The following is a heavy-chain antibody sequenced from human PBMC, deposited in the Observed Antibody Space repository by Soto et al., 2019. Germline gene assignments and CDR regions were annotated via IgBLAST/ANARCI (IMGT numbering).Heavy chain of an antibody. J-gene: IGHJ5*02. CDR1: GFTFNSYW. Sequence: EVQLVESGGGLVQPGGSLRLSCAASGFTFNSYWMTLVRQAPGKGLEWVANIKQDGSEKYYVDSVKGRFTITRDNAKNSLYLQMNSLRAEDTAVYYCARGWGLDPWGQGTLVTVSS. V-gene: IGHV3-7*04. D-gene: IGHD1-26*01. CDR3: ARGWGLDP. CDR2: IKQDGSEK.